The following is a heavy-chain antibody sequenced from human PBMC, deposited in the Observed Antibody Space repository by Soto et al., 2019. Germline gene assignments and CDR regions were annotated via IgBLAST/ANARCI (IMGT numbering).Heavy chain of an antibody. CDR1: GGTFNRYT. J-gene: IGHJ4*02. CDR2: IIPMFGIA. Sequence: SVKVSCKGSGGTFNRYTITWVRQAPGQGLEWMGRIIPMFGIASYAQNFQGRVTITADKSTSTAYMELSSLRSEDTAMYYCAGDRSHSSAYWWLDYWGQGTQVTVSS. D-gene: IGHD3-22*01. V-gene: IGHV1-69*04. CDR3: AGDRSHSSAYWWLDY.